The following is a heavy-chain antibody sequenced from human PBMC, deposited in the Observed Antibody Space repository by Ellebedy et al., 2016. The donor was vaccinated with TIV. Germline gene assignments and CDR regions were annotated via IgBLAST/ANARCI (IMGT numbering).Heavy chain of an antibody. Sequence: GESLKISCAASGFTFSSYWMHWVRQAPGKGLVWVSRINTDGRTIDYADSVKGRFTISRDKAKNTLYLQMNSLRVEYTAVYFCARAGNYRFDYWGQGNLVTVSS. V-gene: IGHV3-74*01. CDR3: ARAGNYRFDY. CDR1: GFTFSSYW. D-gene: IGHD4-11*01. CDR2: INTDGRTI. J-gene: IGHJ4*02.